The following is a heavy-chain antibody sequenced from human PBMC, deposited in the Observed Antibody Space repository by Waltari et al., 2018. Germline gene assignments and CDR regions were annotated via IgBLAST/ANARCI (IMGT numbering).Heavy chain of an antibody. Sequence: QLQMQESGPGLVQPSETLSLTCTVSACSISSSSYYWGWIRQPPGKGLEWIWSIEYSGSTYYKPSLKSRVTISVDTYNNQFSLKLSSVTAADTAVYYCARAVTYSSSPYFDYWGQGTLVTVSS. CDR2: IEYSGST. J-gene: IGHJ4*02. CDR1: ACSISSSSYY. D-gene: IGHD6-6*01. V-gene: IGHV4-39*07. CDR3: ARAVTYSSSPYFDY.